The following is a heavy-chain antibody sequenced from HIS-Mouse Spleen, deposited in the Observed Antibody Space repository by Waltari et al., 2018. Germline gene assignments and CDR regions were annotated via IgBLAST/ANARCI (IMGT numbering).Heavy chain of an antibody. V-gene: IGHV1-46*03. CDR1: GYTFTSYY. D-gene: IGHD6-13*01. Sequence: QVQLVQSGAEVKKPGASVKVSCKASGYTFTSYYMHWVRQAPGQGLEWMGIINPSGGSTSYEQKCQGRVTMTREKSTSTVYMELSSLRSEDTAVYYCASDIAAAGYNSAEYFQHWGQGTLVTVSS. CDR3: ASDIAAAGYNSAEYFQH. CDR2: INPSGGST. J-gene: IGHJ1*01.